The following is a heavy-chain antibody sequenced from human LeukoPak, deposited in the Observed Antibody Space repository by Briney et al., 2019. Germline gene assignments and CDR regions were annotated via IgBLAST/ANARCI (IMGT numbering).Heavy chain of an antibody. Sequence: PSETLSLTCAVYGGSFSGYYWSWIRQPPGKGLEWIGEINHSGSTNYNPSLKSRDTISVDTSKNQFSLKLSSVTAADTAVYYCASGSGSYGYWGQGTLVTVSS. D-gene: IGHD3-10*01. CDR3: ASGSGSYGY. CDR2: INHSGST. J-gene: IGHJ4*02. CDR1: GGSFSGYY. V-gene: IGHV4-34*01.